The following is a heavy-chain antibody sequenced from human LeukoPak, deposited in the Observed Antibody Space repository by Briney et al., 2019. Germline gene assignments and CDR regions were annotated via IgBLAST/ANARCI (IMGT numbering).Heavy chain of an antibody. CDR1: GHTFRSYI. Sequence: ASVKVSCKASGHTFRSYILNWVRQAPGQGLEWMGWININTGKPTYAQGFIGRFVFSLDTSVTTAYVQISSLKAEDTAVYYCATKPPSAGYGMDVWGQGTTVTVSS. J-gene: IGHJ6*02. D-gene: IGHD2-15*01. V-gene: IGHV7-4-1*02. CDR2: ININTGKP. CDR3: ATKPPSAGYGMDV.